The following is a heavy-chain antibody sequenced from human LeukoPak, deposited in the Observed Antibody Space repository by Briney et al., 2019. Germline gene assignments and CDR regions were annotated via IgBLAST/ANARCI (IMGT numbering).Heavy chain of an antibody. CDR1: GGTFSSYA. V-gene: IGHV1-69*04. CDR3: ARVGGRSYTDPLFDY. D-gene: IGHD1-26*01. Sequence: ASVKVSCKASGGTFSSYAISWVRQAPGQGLEWMGRIIPILGIANYAQKFQGRVTITADKSTSTAYMELSSLRSEDTAVYYCARVGGRSYTDPLFDYWGQGTLVTVSS. J-gene: IGHJ4*02. CDR2: IIPILGIA.